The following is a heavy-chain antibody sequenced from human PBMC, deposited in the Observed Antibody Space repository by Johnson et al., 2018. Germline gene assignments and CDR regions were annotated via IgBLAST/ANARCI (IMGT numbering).Heavy chain of an antibody. V-gene: IGHV3-48*01. D-gene: IGHD2-15*01. CDR2: ISSISTTM. CDR1: GMPFSSYS. J-gene: IGHJ6*03. CDR3: AGDREIYCTGGSCYPEGYRDV. Sequence: VQLVESGGGLVQPGGSLRLSCVTSGMPFSSYSMNWVRQAPGKGLEWVSYISSISTTMYYADSVKGRFTISRDNARNSLYLQMNSLRAEDTALYLCAGDREIYCTGGSCYPEGYRDVWGTGTAVTVSS.